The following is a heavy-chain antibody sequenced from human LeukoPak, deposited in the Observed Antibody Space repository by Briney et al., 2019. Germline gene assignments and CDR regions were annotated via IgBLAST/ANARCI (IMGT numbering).Heavy chain of an antibody. J-gene: IGHJ6*02. CDR1: GGTFSSYA. Sequence: SVKVSCKASGGTFSSYAFSWVRQAPGQGLEWMGGIIPIFGTANYAQKFQGRVTITADESTSTAYMELSSLRSEDTAVYYCARERVVQLEQPGYYYYYGMDVWGQGTTVTVSS. CDR2: IIPIFGTA. V-gene: IGHV1-69*13. CDR3: ARERVVQLEQPGYYYYYGMDV. D-gene: IGHD1/OR15-1a*01.